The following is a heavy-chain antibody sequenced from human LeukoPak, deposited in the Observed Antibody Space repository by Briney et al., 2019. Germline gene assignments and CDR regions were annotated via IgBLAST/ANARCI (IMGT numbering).Heavy chain of an antibody. Sequence: GGSLRLSCAASGFTFSKYAMTWVRQAPGKGLEWVSGISVSGGSTNYADSVKGRFTISRDNSKNTLYLQMNSLRAEDSAEYYCARALASGATYWGQGTLVTVSS. V-gene: IGHV3-23*01. J-gene: IGHJ4*02. CDR1: GFTFSKYA. CDR2: ISVSGGST. CDR3: ARALASGATY. D-gene: IGHD6-13*01.